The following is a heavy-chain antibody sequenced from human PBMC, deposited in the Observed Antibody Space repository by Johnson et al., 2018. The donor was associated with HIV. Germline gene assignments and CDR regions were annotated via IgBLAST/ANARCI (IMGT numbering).Heavy chain of an antibody. V-gene: IGHV3-9*01. Sequence: VQLVESGGGLVQPGRSLRLSCAASGFTFDDYAMHWVRQAPGKGLEWVSGISWTSGSIGYADSVKGRFTISRDHAKNSLYLQMNSLRAEDTALYYCARSLKWELGLPDWDAFDIWGQGTMVTVSS. D-gene: IGHD1-26*01. J-gene: IGHJ3*02. CDR2: ISWTSGSI. CDR1: GFTFDDYA. CDR3: ARSLKWELGLPDWDAFDI.